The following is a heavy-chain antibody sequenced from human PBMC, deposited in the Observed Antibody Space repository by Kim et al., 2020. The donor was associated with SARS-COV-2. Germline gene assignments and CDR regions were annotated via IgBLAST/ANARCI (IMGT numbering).Heavy chain of an antibody. J-gene: IGHJ3*02. CDR3: AKGLGIAVAGEAFDI. V-gene: IGHV3-9*01. CDR2: ISWNSGSI. Sequence: GGSLRLSCAASGFTFDDYAMHWVRQAPGKGLEWVSGISWNSGSIGYADSVKGRFTISRDNAKNSLYLQMNSLRAEDTALYYCAKGLGIAVAGEAFDIWG. D-gene: IGHD6-19*01. CDR1: GFTFDDYA.